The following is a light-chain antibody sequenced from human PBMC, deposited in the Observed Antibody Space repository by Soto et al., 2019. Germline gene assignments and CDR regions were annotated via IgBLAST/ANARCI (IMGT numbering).Light chain of an antibody. J-gene: IGKJ1*01. V-gene: IGKV1-39*01. CDR3: QQSYTTSWK. CDR1: QTISNY. CDR2: TVS. Sequence: DIQMTQSPSSLSASVGDRVTITCRANQTISNYWNWYQQKPGKAPKLLVYTVSNLHSGVPSRFSGGAYGTDFTLTSSSLQPEDCATYYGQQSYTTSWKFGQAPKVAIK.